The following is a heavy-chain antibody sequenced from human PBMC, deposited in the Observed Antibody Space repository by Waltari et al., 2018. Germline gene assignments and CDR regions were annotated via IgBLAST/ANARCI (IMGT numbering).Heavy chain of an antibody. J-gene: IGHJ3*02. CDR1: GGTFSSYA. D-gene: IGHD2-2*01. Sequence: QVQLVQSGAEVKKPGSSVTVSCKASGGTFSSYAISWVRQAPGQGLEWMGGIIPIFGTANYAQKFQGRVTITADESTSTAYMELSSLRSEDTAVYYCAREGMGYCSSTSCYGRGVAFDIWGQGTMVTVSS. CDR3: AREGMGYCSSTSCYGRGVAFDI. CDR2: IIPIFGTA. V-gene: IGHV1-69*01.